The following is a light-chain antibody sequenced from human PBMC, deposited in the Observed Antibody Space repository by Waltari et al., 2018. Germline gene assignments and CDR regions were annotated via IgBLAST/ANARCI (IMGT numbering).Light chain of an antibody. CDR2: GDT. J-gene: IGLJ1*01. CDR1: DIGGRT. CDR3: QVWVSRTDHYV. V-gene: IGLV3-21*03. Sequence: SYVLTQPPSVSVAPGKTARIACGLNDIGGRTGNWYQQKPGQAPVLVAYGDTDRPSGIPERFFGSTSGNSANLTMSRVEAGEEADYYCQVWVSRTDHYVFGTGTKVTVL.